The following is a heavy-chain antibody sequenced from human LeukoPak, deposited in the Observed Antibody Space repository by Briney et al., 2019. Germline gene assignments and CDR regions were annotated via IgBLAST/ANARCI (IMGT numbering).Heavy chain of an antibody. D-gene: IGHD1-26*01. Sequence: PSETLSLTCTVSGGSISSHTSYWGWIRQPPGKGLEWIGAIYYSGATYYSPPLKSRVTMSVDTSKNQFSLRLSSVTAADTAVYYCARQVESGSYYLDYFDYWGQGTLVTVSS. CDR3: ARQVESGSYYLDYFDY. J-gene: IGHJ4*02. V-gene: IGHV4-39*01. CDR1: GGSISSHTSY. CDR2: IYYSGAT.